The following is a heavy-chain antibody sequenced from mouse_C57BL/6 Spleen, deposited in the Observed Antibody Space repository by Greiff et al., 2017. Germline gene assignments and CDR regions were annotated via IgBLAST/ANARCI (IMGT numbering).Heavy chain of an antibody. CDR2: IYPRSGNT. CDR1: GYTFTSYG. CDR3: ARLDSSGSSFDY. J-gene: IGHJ2*01. D-gene: IGHD3-2*02. Sequence: VQLQQSGAELAKPGASVKLSCKASGYTFTSYGITWVKQSPGQGLEWIGEIYPRSGNTYYNEKFKGKATLTADKSASTAYMELRSLTSEDSAVYFCARLDSSGSSFDYWGQGTTLTVSS. V-gene: IGHV1-81*01.